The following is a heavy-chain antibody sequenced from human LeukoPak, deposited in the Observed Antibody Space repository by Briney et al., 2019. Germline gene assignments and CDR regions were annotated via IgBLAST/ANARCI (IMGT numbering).Heavy chain of an antibody. Sequence: SETLSLTCTVSAGSISSSRYYWGWIRQPPGKGLEWIASISYSGSSYYNPSLKSRVTISVDTSKNQVSLQLSSVTAADTAVYYCVRDDYGDYTRRFDPWGQGTLVTVSS. CDR2: ISYSGSS. CDR1: AGSISSSRYY. V-gene: IGHV4-39*07. J-gene: IGHJ5*02. D-gene: IGHD4-17*01. CDR3: VRDDYGDYTRRFDP.